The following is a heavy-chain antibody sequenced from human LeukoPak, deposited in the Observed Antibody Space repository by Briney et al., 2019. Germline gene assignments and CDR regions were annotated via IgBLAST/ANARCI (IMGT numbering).Heavy chain of an antibody. J-gene: IGHJ5*02. CDR2: IYYSGST. CDR1: GGSISSNSYY. V-gene: IGHV4-39*01. Sequence: SETLSLTCAVSGGSISSNSYYWGWIRQPPGKGLEWIVSIYYSGSTYYNPSLKSRVTISVDTSKNQFSLRLSSVTAADTAVYYCARLTYSNNWYFRRGLDNWFDPWGQGTLVTVSS. D-gene: IGHD6-13*01. CDR3: ARLTYSNNWYFRRGLDNWFDP.